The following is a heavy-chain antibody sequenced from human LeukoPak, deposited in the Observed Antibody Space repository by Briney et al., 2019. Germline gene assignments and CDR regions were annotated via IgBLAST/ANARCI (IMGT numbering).Heavy chain of an antibody. CDR2: IKSKTDGGTA. J-gene: IGHJ5*02. CDR3: ITWRWFDP. V-gene: IGHV3-15*01. CDR1: GFTFPNTW. Sequence: GGSLRLSCAASGFTFPNTWMSWVRQAPGKGLEWVGRIKSKTDGGTADYAAPGKGRSTISRDDSKNTMYLQMNSLKTEDTAVYYCITWRWFDPWGQGTLVTVSS.